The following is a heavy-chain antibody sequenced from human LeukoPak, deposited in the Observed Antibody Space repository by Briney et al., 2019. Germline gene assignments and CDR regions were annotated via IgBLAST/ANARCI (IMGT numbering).Heavy chain of an antibody. V-gene: IGHV4-34*01. CDR3: ARDLIADYVWGSYRYSDAFDI. D-gene: IGHD3-16*02. CDR1: GGSFSGYY. J-gene: IGHJ3*02. CDR2: INHSGST. Sequence: SETLSLTCAVYGGSFSGYYWSWIRQPPGRGLEWIGEINHSGSTNYNPSLKSRVTISVDTSKNQFSLKLSSVTAADTAVYYGARDLIADYVWGSYRYSDAFDIWGQGTMVTVSS.